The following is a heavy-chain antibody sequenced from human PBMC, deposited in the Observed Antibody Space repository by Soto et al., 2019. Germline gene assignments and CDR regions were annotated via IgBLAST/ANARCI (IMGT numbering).Heavy chain of an antibody. D-gene: IGHD1-1*01. CDR3: ARGSNDIDY. CDR1: GYTFTSYG. V-gene: IGHV1-18*01. CDR2: ISAYNGDT. J-gene: IGHJ4*01. Sequence: ASVKVSGKASGYTFTSYGISWVRQAPGQVRECMVWISAYNGDTNYXXKLQGRVXXTTDTSRSTGDMELRSLRSDDTAVYYCARGSNDIDYXX.